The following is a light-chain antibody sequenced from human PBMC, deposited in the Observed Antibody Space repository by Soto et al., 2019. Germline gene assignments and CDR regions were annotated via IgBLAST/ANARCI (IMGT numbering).Light chain of an antibody. J-gene: IGKJ1*01. Sequence: DIQMTQSPSSLSASVGDRVTITCRASQSLSSYLYWYQQKPGKAPKLLIYAASSLQSGVPSRFSGSGSGTDFTLTISSLQPEAFATYYCQQSYSTPQTFGQGTKVEIK. CDR1: QSLSSY. CDR3: QQSYSTPQT. V-gene: IGKV1-39*01. CDR2: AAS.